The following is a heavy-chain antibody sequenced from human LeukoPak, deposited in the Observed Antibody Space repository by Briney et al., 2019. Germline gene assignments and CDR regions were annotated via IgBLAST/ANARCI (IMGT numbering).Heavy chain of an antibody. CDR1: GFIFSSYS. CDR3: AREFAGAAPSEDY. D-gene: IGHD3-16*01. V-gene: IGHV3-21*01. J-gene: IGHJ4*02. CDR2: ISSGSNYI. Sequence: GGSLRLSCAASGFIFSSYSMNWVRQAPGKGLEWVSSISSGSNYIYYADSVKGRFTISRDNAKNSLYLQMNSLRADDTAVYYCAREFAGAAPSEDYWGQGTLVTASS.